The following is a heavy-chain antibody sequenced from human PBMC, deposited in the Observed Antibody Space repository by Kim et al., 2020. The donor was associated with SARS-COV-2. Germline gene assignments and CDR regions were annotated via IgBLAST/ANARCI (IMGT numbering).Heavy chain of an antibody. CDR3: ARHPKNYDVLTVYSKRQYYFDY. CDR1: GGSITSNTYY. D-gene: IGHD3-9*01. V-gene: IGHV4-39*01. CDR2: IYYRGNT. Sequence: SETLSLTCTVSGGSITSNTYYCGWIRQPPGTGLEWIGSIYYRGNTYCNPSLKSRVTISIDTSKNNFSLRLSSVTAADASVYYCARHPKNYDVLTVYSKRQYYFDYGGQGTLVTVSS. J-gene: IGHJ4*02.